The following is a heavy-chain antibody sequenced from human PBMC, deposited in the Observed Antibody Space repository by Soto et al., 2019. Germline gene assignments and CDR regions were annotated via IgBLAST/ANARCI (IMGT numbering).Heavy chain of an antibody. J-gene: IGHJ4*02. Sequence: SDTLSITCTVSGGSISSYYWSCIRQPPGKGLEWIGYIYYSGSTNYNPSLKSRVTISVDTSKNQFSLKLSSVTAADTAVYYCAREGFDSSLFDYWGQGTLVTVSS. V-gene: IGHV4-59*01. D-gene: IGHD6-6*01. CDR1: GGSISSYY. CDR3: AREGFDSSLFDY. CDR2: IYYSGST.